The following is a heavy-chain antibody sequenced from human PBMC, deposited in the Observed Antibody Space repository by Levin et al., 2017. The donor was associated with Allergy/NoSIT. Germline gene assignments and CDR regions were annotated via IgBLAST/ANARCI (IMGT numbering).Heavy chain of an antibody. J-gene: IGHJ4*02. V-gene: IGHV3-9*01. CDR3: AKDNLYSNYGHFDY. CDR2: ISWNSGYM. CDR1: GFTFDDYA. D-gene: IGHD4-11*01. Sequence: GGSLRLSCAASGFTFDDYAMHWVRQAPGKGLEWVSGISWNSGYMGYADSVKGRFTISRDNAKNSLYLQMNSLRAEDTALYYCAKDNLYSNYGHFDYWGQGTLVTVSS.